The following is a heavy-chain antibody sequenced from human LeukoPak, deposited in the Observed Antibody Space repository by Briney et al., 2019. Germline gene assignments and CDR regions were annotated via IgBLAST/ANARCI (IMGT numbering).Heavy chain of an antibody. D-gene: IGHD3-22*01. Sequence: PGGSLRLSCAASGFTFSSYAMSWVRQAPGKGLEWVSAISGSGGSTYYADSVKGRFTISRDNSKNTLYLQMNSLRAEDTAVYYCAKPKGSLNWVVVTNPFDYWGQGTLVTVSS. CDR3: AKPKGSLNWVVVTNPFDY. J-gene: IGHJ4*02. CDR2: ISGSGGST. CDR1: GFTFSSYA. V-gene: IGHV3-23*01.